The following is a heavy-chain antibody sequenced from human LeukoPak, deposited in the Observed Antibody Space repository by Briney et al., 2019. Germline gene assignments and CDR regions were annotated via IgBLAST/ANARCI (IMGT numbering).Heavy chain of an antibody. D-gene: IGHD2-2*01. CDR3: ARDSRSHCGTDACYGPYFDY. CDR2: IRSSSTTI. J-gene: IGHJ4*02. Sequence: PGGSLRLSCAASGFTFSAYSMSWVRQAPGKGLEWISYIRSSSTTIYYADSVKGRFTISRDNAENSVYLQMNSLRVEDTAVYFCARDSRSHCGTDACYGPYFDYWGQGILVGVSS. V-gene: IGHV3-48*01. CDR1: GFTFSAYS.